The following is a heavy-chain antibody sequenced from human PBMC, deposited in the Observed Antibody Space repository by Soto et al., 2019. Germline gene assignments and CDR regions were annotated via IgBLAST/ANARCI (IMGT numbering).Heavy chain of an antibody. J-gene: IGHJ4*02. CDR3: ARYLGDYTWDYFDY. Sequence: PSETLSLTCTVSGGSISSYFWTWIRQPPGKGLEWIGYISYSGSTNYHPSLKSRVTISIDTSKNQFSLNLGSVTAADTAVYYCARYLGDYTWDYFDYCGQGTLITVSS. V-gene: IGHV4-59*01. CDR1: GGSISSYF. CDR2: ISYSGST. D-gene: IGHD4-17*01.